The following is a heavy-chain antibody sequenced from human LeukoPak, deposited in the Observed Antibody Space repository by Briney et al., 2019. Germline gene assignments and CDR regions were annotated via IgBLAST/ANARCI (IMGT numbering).Heavy chain of an antibody. CDR3: ARDPPGGQYCSSTSCFFDY. V-gene: IGHV3-48*04. CDR1: GFTFSSYA. Sequence: GGSLRLSCAASGFTFSSYAMSWVRQAPGKGLEWVSYISSSGSTIYYADSVKGRFTISRDNAKNSLYLQMNSLRAEDTAVYYCARDPPGGQYCSSTSCFFDYWGQGTLVTVSS. CDR2: ISSSGSTI. J-gene: IGHJ4*02. D-gene: IGHD2-2*01.